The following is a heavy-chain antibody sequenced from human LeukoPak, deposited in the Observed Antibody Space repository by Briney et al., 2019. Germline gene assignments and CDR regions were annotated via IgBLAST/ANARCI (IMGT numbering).Heavy chain of an antibody. Sequence: SETLSPTCTVSGGSISSHYWSWIRQPPGKGLEWIGYIYYSGSTNYNPSLKSRVTISVDTSKNQFSLKLSSVTAADTAVYYCARDRRPAVTHDAFDIWGQGTMVTVSS. D-gene: IGHD4-23*01. CDR3: ARDRRPAVTHDAFDI. CDR1: GGSISSHY. CDR2: IYYSGST. J-gene: IGHJ3*02. V-gene: IGHV4-59*11.